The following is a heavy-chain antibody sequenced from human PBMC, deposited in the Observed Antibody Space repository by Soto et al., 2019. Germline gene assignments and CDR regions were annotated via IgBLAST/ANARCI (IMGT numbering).Heavy chain of an antibody. CDR3: AREVSYSSSSLIDY. Sequence: QVQLQESGPELVNPSQTLSLTCTVSGGSISSGDYYWSWLRQPPGKGLEWIGYIYDSGSTYYNPSLKSRVNISVDTSKNQFSLKLSSVTAADTAVYYCAREVSYSSSSLIDYWGHGTLVTVSS. V-gene: IGHV4-30-4*01. D-gene: IGHD6-6*01. CDR2: IYDSGST. CDR1: GGSISSGDYY. J-gene: IGHJ4*01.